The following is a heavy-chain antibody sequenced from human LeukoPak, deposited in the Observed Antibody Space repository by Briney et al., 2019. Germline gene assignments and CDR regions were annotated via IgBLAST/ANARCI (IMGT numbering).Heavy chain of an antibody. D-gene: IGHD5-18*01. V-gene: IGHV3-23*01. J-gene: IGHJ5*02. Sequence: GGSLRLSCVGSGFTFSSYAMNWVRQAPGKGLEWVSSIDGSGATTYYADSVKGRFTISRDNSKNTLYLQMKSLRDEDTAVYYCAIVSNSYDGGSWGQGTLVIVAS. CDR3: AIVSNSYDGGS. CDR1: GFTFSSYA. CDR2: IDGSGATT.